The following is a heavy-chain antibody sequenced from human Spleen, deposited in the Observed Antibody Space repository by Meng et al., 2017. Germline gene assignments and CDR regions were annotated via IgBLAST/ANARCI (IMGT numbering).Heavy chain of an antibody. CDR1: GYTFTSSS. V-gene: IGHV1-18*01. CDR3: ARDSDWGSGDYYYYDGMDV. CDR2: INVYSGNR. Sequence: ASVKVSCKASGYTFTSSSFSWVRQAPGHGLEWMGWINVYSGNRNYAQALEGRLTMSTDTSTSTAYMEMRNLTSDDTAVYYCARDSDWGSGDYYYYDGMDVWGQGTTVTVSS. D-gene: IGHD7-27*01. J-gene: IGHJ6*02.